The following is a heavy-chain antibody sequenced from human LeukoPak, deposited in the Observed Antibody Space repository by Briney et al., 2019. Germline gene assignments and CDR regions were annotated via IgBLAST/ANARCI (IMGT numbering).Heavy chain of an antibody. V-gene: IGHV3-20*04. Sequence: RTGGSLRLSCAASGFTFDDYGMSWVRQAPGKGLEWVSGINWNGGSTGYADSVKGRFTISRDNAKNSLYLQMNSLRAEDTALYYCARGVGNYYYYYYMDVWGKGTTVTVSS. CDR3: ARGVGNYYYYYYMDV. J-gene: IGHJ6*03. D-gene: IGHD3-10*01. CDR2: INWNGGST. CDR1: GFTFDDYG.